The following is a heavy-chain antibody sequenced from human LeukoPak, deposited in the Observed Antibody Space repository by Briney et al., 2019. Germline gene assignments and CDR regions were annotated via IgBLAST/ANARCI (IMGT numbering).Heavy chain of an antibody. CDR3: ARDRSQAEQLGNWFDP. CDR1: GYTFTSYG. V-gene: IGHV1-18*01. CDR2: ICAYNGNT. J-gene: IGHJ5*02. Sequence: ASVKISCKASGYTFTSYGISWVRHAPGQGLEWMGWICAYNGNTKYAQKLQGRVTMTTDTSTSTAYMELRSMRSDDTAVYYCARDRSQAEQLGNWFDPWGQGTLVTVSS. D-gene: IGHD6-13*01.